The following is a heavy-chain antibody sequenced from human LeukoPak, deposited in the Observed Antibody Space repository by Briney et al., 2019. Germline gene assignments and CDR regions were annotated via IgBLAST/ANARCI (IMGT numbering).Heavy chain of an antibody. Sequence: SETLSLTCAVSGVSFSGSYWSWIRQPPGKGPEWVGEISHTGRTSYNPSLKSRVTISLDTSKNQFSLRLSFVTAADTAVYYCTTTSPGVPLDFWGQGTLVTVFS. J-gene: IGHJ4*02. CDR1: GVSFSGSY. V-gene: IGHV4-34*01. CDR2: ISHTGRT. D-gene: IGHD7-27*01. CDR3: TTTSPGVPLDF.